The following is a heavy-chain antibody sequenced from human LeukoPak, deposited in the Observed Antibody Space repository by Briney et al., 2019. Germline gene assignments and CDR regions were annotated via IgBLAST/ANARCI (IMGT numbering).Heavy chain of an antibody. V-gene: IGHV3-30*12. Sequence: PGGSLRLSCAASGFTFSNYGMHWVRQAPGKGLEWVALISYDGNYKYYADYVKGRFTISRDDSKNTMYLQKNSRRSDDTAVYYCAGDAAPGEQYYFDYWGQGTLVTVSP. CDR2: ISYDGNYK. CDR3: AGDAAPGEQYYFDY. D-gene: IGHD1/OR15-1a*01. CDR1: GFTFSNYG. J-gene: IGHJ4*02.